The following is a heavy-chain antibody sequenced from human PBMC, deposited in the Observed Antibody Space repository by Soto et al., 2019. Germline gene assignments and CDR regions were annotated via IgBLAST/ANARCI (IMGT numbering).Heavy chain of an antibody. V-gene: IGHV3-30*03. J-gene: IGHJ6*02. CDR2: ISYDGSNK. CDR3: ARLGALLWFGELLYDYYYGMDV. D-gene: IGHD3-10*01. Sequence: GALRLSCAASGFTFSSYGMHWVRQAPGKGLEWVAVISYDGSNKYYADSVKGRFTISRDNSKNTLYLQMNSLRAEDTAVYYCARLGALLWFGELLYDYYYGMDVWGQGTTVTVSS. CDR1: GFTFSSYG.